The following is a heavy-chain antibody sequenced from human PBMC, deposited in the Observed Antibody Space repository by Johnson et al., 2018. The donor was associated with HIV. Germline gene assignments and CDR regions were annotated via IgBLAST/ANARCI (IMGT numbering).Heavy chain of an antibody. J-gene: IGHJ3*02. CDR2: IKQDGSEK. CDR3: ALVLGYCSGGSCYDAFDI. D-gene: IGHD2-15*01. V-gene: IGHV3-7*02. Sequence: VQLVESGGGLVQPGGSLRLSCAASGFTFSSYWMSWVRQAPGKGLEWVANIKQDGSEKYYVDSVKGRFTISRDNAKNSLYLQMNSLRAEDTAVYYCALVLGYCSGGSCYDAFDIWGQGTMVTVSS. CDR1: GFTFSSYW.